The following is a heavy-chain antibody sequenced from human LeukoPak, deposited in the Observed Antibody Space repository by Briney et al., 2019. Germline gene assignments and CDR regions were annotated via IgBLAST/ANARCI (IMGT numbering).Heavy chain of an antibody. V-gene: IGHV3-23*01. D-gene: IGHD6-13*01. J-gene: IGHJ4*02. CDR3: ARGGGIAAAGVFDY. CDR2: ISAGGSNT. Sequence: GGSLRLSCAASGFTFSSYGMSWGRQAPGKGLECVSGISAGGSNTYYADSVMGRFTISRDNSKNTLYLQMSSLRAEDTAIYYCARGGGIAAAGVFDYWGQGTLVTVSS. CDR1: GFTFSSYG.